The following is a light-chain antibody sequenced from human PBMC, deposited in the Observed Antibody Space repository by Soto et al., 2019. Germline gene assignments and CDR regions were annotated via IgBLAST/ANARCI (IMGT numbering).Light chain of an antibody. Sequence: QSALTQPASVSGSPGQSITISCSGTSADIGTYDFVSWYQHHPGKAPKLIISEVSNRPSGVSDRFSGSKSGNVASLTISGLQAEDEADYYCSSYTNTGTLVVFGLGTKLTVL. J-gene: IGLJ1*01. CDR3: SSYTNTGTLVV. CDR2: EVS. V-gene: IGLV2-14*01. CDR1: SADIGTYDF.